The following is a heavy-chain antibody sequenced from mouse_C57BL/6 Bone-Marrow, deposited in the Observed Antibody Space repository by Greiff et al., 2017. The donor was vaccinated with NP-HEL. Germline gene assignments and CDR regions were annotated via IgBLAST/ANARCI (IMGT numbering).Heavy chain of an antibody. CDR2: ISGGGGNS. D-gene: IGHD1-1*01. J-gene: IGHJ2*01. V-gene: IGHV5-9*01. CDR3: ARHHYFRNYFCY. Sequence: VQLKESGGGLVKPGGSLKLSCAASGFTFSSYTMSWVRQTPEKRLEWVATISGGGGNSYNPDSVKGRFTISRDNAKNTLYLQMSSLSSEDTALYYGARHHYFRNYFCYWGQGTTLTVSS. CDR1: GFTFSSYT.